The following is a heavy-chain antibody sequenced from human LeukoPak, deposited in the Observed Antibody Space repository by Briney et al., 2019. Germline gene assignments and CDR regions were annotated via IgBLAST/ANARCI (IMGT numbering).Heavy chain of an antibody. J-gene: IGHJ3*02. Sequence: ASVKVSCKASGYTFTSYGSSWVRQAPGQGLEWMGWISAYNGNTNYAQKLQGRVTMTTDTSTSTAYMELRSLRSDDTAVYYCARDRSLYYDSSGAFDIWGQGTMVTVSS. V-gene: IGHV1-18*01. CDR1: GYTFTSYG. CDR3: ARDRSLYYDSSGAFDI. CDR2: ISAYNGNT. D-gene: IGHD3-22*01.